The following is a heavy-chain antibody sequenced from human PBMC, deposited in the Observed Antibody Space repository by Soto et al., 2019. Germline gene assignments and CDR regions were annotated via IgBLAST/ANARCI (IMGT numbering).Heavy chain of an antibody. CDR1: GDSVSTSIVV. V-gene: IGHV6-1*01. CDR2: TYYRSRWYS. J-gene: IGHJ6*02. Sequence: SQSVSLTCVISGDSVSTSIVVGNWGRQSPSRGLEWLRRTYYRSRWYSDFAVSVRGRIVINADTSKNQFSLQLNSVTPEDTAVYFCARCAEDSDYYYYGLDVWGQGTTVTVSS. D-gene: IGHD2-15*01. CDR3: ARCAEDSDYYYYGLDV.